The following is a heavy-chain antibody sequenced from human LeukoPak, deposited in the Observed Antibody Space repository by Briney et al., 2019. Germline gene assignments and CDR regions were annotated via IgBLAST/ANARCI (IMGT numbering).Heavy chain of an antibody. CDR1: GYSFTSYW. Sequence: GESLKISCKGSGYSFTSYWIGWVRQMPGKGLEWMGIIYPGDSDTRYSPSFQGQVTISADKSISTAYLQWSSLKASDTAMYYCARWGKEAYSSSWYYMDVWGKGTTVTVSS. CDR2: IYPGDSDT. J-gene: IGHJ6*03. D-gene: IGHD6-6*01. V-gene: IGHV5-51*01. CDR3: ARWGKEAYSSSWYYMDV.